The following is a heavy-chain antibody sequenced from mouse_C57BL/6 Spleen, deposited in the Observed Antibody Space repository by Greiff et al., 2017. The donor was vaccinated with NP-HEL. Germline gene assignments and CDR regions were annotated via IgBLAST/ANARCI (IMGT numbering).Heavy chain of an antibody. CDR1: GYTFTSYW. CDR3: ARRGGYGSSYFDV. D-gene: IGHD1-1*01. CDR2: IYPSDSET. J-gene: IGHJ1*03. V-gene: IGHV1-61*01. Sequence: QVQLQQPGAELVRPGSSVKLSCKASGYTFTSYWMDWVKQRPGQGLEWIGNIYPSDSETHYNQKFKDKATLTVDKSSSTAYMQLSSLTSEDSAVYYCARRGGYGSSYFDVWGTGTTVTVSS.